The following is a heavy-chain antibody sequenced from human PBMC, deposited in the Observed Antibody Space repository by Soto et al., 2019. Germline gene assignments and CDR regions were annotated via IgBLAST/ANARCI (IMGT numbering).Heavy chain of an antibody. CDR1: EFTFSNYA. J-gene: IGHJ5*02. CDR3: ARCAVVSTTSGGWCNWFDP. CDR2: ISASGAAT. Sequence: EVQLLESGGGLVQPGGSLRLSCTASEFTFSNYAMSWVRQAPGKGLEWVSAISASGAATYYVDSVKGRFTISRDNSKNTLYVQMNSLRAEDTGVYYCARCAVVSTTSGGWCNWFDPWGQGTLVTVSS. D-gene: IGHD2-21*01. V-gene: IGHV3-23*01.